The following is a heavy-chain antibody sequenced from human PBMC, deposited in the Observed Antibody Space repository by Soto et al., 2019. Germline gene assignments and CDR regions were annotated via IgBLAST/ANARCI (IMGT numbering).Heavy chain of an antibody. Sequence: SVKVSCKASGGTFSSFAISWVRQAPGQGLEWMGGIIPIFGTANYAQKFQGRVTITADESTSTAYMELSSLRSEDTAVYYCARDNSXGVVAARPLSGDYGMDVWGQGTTVTVSS. CDR2: IIPIFGTA. J-gene: IGHJ6*02. CDR3: ARDNSXGVVAARPLSGDYGMDV. V-gene: IGHV1-69*13. CDR1: GGTFSSFA. D-gene: IGHD2-15*01.